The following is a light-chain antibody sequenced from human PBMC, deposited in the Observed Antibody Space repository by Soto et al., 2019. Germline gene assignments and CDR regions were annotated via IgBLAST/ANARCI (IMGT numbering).Light chain of an antibody. J-gene: IGKJ2*01. CDR3: QEYNSHSRYT. CDR1: QSISSW. V-gene: IGKV1-5*03. CDR2: KAS. Sequence: DIQMTQSPSTLSASVGDRVTITCRASQSISSWLAWYQQKPGKAPKLLIYKASSLESGVPSRFSGSGPGTEFTLTISSLQPDDYATYYCQEYNSHSRYTFGQGTKPEIK.